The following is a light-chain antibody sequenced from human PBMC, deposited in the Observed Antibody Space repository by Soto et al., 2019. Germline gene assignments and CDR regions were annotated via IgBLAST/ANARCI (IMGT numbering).Light chain of an antibody. CDR1: QSVSSS. CDR3: QQRSNWPPFT. V-gene: IGKV3-11*01. CDR2: DAS. Sequence: EVVLTQSPATLSLSPGERATLSCRASQSVSSSLAWYQQKPGQTPRPLIYDASNRATGIPARFSGSGSGTDFTLTINSLESEDFAVYYCQQRSNWPPFTFGPGTTVDVK. J-gene: IGKJ3*01.